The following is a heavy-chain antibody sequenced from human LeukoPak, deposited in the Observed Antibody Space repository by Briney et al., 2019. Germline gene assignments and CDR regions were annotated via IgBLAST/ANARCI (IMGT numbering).Heavy chain of an antibody. J-gene: IGHJ4*02. Sequence: GGSLRLSCAASGFTFSDYYMSWIRQAPGKGLEWVSYIGPSSGDTNYADFVKGRFTISRDNSKNTLYLQMNGLRAEDTAVYFCARDDYYDSSGLDYWGQGTLVTVSS. CDR2: IGPSSGDT. CDR1: GFTFSDYY. V-gene: IGHV3-11*05. D-gene: IGHD3-22*01. CDR3: ARDDYYDSSGLDY.